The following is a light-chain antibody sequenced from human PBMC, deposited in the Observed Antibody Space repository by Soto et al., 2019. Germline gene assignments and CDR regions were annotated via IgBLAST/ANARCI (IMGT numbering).Light chain of an antibody. CDR1: QSISSN. CDR3: QQYGSSGT. CDR2: GAS. V-gene: IGKV3-15*01. Sequence: EIVLTQSPATLSVSPGESATLSCRASQSISSNLAWYQQKPGQSPRLLIYGASSRATGVPVRFSGSGSGTEFTLTISSLEPEDFAVYYCQQYGSSGTFGQGTKVDIK. J-gene: IGKJ1*01.